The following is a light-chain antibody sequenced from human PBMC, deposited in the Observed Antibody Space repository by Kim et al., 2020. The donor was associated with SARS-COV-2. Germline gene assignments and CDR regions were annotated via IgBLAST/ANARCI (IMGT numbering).Light chain of an antibody. CDR1: QSVSDVY. CDR3: QQYDTLPWT. V-gene: IGKV3-20*01. J-gene: IGKJ1*01. Sequence: EIVLTQSPGTLSLSPGERATLSYRASQSVSDVYLAWYQQKPDQPPRLLMSDASNRAAGIPDRFSVSGSGTDFTLTISGVETEDSAVYYCQQYDTLPWTFGRGTKVDIK. CDR2: DAS.